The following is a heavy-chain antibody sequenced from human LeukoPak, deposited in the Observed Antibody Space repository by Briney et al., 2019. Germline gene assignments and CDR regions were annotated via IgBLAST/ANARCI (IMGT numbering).Heavy chain of an antibody. CDR3: ARDREVSSWAYYYYYYMDV. D-gene: IGHD6-13*01. V-gene: IGHV3-11*06. Sequence: GGSLRLSCAASGFTFSDYYMSWIRQAPGKGLEWVSSISSSSSYIYYADSVKGRFTISRDNAKNSLYLQMNSLRAEDTAVYYCARDREVSSWAYYYYYYMDVWGKGTTVTISS. CDR2: ISSSSSYI. CDR1: GFTFSDYY. J-gene: IGHJ6*03.